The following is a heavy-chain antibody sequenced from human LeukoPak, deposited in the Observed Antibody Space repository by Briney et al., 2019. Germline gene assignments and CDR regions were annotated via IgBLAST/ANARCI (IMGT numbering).Heavy chain of an antibody. V-gene: IGHV1-3*04. CDR1: GYTFSSFA. Sequence: AASVKVSCKASGYTFSSFAMYWVRQAPGQRPEWMGWINTGNGNTKYSQKFQGRVTISRDTSANTAYMEVSSLRSEDTAVYYCARGAAEGLDRWGQGTLVTVSS. D-gene: IGHD6-13*01. J-gene: IGHJ5*02. CDR2: INTGNGNT. CDR3: ARGAAEGLDR.